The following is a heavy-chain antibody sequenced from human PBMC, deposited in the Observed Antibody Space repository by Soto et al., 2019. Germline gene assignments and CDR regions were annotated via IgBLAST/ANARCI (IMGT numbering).Heavy chain of an antibody. J-gene: IGHJ5*02. CDR2: IIPFFGTK. CDR3: ATYSGISWIVP. Sequence: QVQLVQSGAEVKKPGSSVKVSCKASGGAFSSYSISWVRQSPGQGLEWMGGIIPFFGTKYYAQKFRGRITINAGESTPTVCMELNGLSSDDTAIYYCATYSGISWIVPCGEGTLVTVPP. V-gene: IGHV1-69*01. D-gene: IGHD5-12*01. CDR1: GGAFSSYS.